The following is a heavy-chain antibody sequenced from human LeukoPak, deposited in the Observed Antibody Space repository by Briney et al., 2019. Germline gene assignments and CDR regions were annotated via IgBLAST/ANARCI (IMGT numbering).Heavy chain of an antibody. D-gene: IGHD3-3*01. Sequence: PGGSLRLSCAASGFTFSDYYMSWIRQAPGKGLEWVSYISSSGSTIYYADSVKGRFTISRDNAKNSLYLQMNSLRAEDTAVYYCARDQTYYDFWSGYYPNWHDYWGQGTLVTVSS. J-gene: IGHJ4*02. CDR3: ARDQTYYDFWSGYYPNWHDY. CDR1: GFTFSDYY. V-gene: IGHV3-11*04. CDR2: ISSSGSTI.